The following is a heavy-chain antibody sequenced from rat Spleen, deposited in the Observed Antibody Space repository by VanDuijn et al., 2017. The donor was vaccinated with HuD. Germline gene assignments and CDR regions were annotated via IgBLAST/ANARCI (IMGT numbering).Heavy chain of an antibody. CDR1: GFTFSNYG. D-gene: IGHD1-11*01. CDR2: ISTGGST. V-gene: IGHV5S13*01. J-gene: IGHJ2*01. Sequence: EVQLVETGGGLVQPGRSLKLSCAASGFTFSNYGMAWVRQAPKKGLEWVASISTGGSTYYRDSVKGRFTISRDNAKSTLYLQMDSLRSEDTATYYCTRHDGKYGGYSDYFDYWGQGVMVTVSS. CDR3: TRHDGKYGGYSDYFDY.